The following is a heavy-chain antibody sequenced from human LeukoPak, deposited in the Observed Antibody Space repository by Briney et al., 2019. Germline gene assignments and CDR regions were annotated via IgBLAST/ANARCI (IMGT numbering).Heavy chain of an antibody. D-gene: IGHD6-19*01. CDR3: ARVESRIAVAGLISAFDI. V-gene: IGHV3-30-3*01. CDR1: GFTFTNYA. CDR2: ISHDGSNK. J-gene: IGHJ3*02. Sequence: PGRSLRLSCAASGFTFTNYAMHWVRQAPGKGLEWVAVISHDGSNKYYADSVKGRFTISRDNSKNTLYVQMNSLRAEDTAVYYYARVESRIAVAGLISAFDIWGQGTMVTVSS.